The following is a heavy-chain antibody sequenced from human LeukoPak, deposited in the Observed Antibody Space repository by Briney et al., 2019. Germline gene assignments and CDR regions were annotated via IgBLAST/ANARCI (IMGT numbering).Heavy chain of an antibody. CDR2: IDPSDSYT. J-gene: IGHJ3*02. CDR1: GYSFTSYW. CDR3: ASLLDSSGWANDAFDI. Sequence: GESLRISCKGSGYSFTSYWISWVRQMPGKGLEWMGRIDPSDSYTNYSSSFQGHVTISADKSISTAYLQWSSLKASDTAMYYCASLLDSSGWANDAFDIWGQGTMVTVSS. V-gene: IGHV5-10-1*01. D-gene: IGHD6-19*01.